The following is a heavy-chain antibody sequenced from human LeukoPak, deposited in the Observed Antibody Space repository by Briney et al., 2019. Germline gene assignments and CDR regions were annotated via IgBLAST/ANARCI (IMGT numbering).Heavy chain of an antibody. CDR1: GYTFTGYY. Sequence: ASVKVSCKASGYTFTGYYMHWVRQAPGQGLEWMGWINPNSGGTNYAQKFQGRVTMTRDTSISTAYMELSRLRSDDTAVYYCARDYYGSGYLGDWGQGTLVTVYS. J-gene: IGHJ4*02. CDR2: INPNSGGT. V-gene: IGHV1-2*02. CDR3: ARDYYGSGYLGD. D-gene: IGHD3-22*01.